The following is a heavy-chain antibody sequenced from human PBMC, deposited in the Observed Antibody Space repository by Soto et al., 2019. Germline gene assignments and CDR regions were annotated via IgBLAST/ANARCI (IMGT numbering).Heavy chain of an antibody. CDR1: GFTFSSYA. V-gene: IGHV3-23*01. Sequence: PGGSLRLSCAASGFTFSSYAMNWVRQAPGKGLEWVSTISGSGGSTYYADSVKGRFTISRDNSKNTLYLQMNSLRAEDTALYYCAKGYCTNGLCYTDYWGQGTLVTVSA. J-gene: IGHJ4*02. CDR3: AKGYCTNGLCYTDY. CDR2: ISGSGGST. D-gene: IGHD2-8*01.